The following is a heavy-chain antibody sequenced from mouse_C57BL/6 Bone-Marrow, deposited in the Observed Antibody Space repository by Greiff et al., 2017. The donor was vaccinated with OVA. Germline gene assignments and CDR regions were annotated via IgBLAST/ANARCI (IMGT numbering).Heavy chain of an antibody. D-gene: IGHD2-2*01. V-gene: IGHV1-76*01. CDR1: GYTFTDYY. J-gene: IGHJ2*01. CDR2: IYPGSGNI. CDR3: ARSERLRDYFDY. Sequence: QVQLQQSGAELVRPGASVKLSCKASGYTFTDYYISWVKQRPGQGLEWIARIYPGSGNIYSNEKFKGPATLPAEKSSSTAYMQLSSLTSDDSAVYFCARSERLRDYFDYWGQGTTLTVSS.